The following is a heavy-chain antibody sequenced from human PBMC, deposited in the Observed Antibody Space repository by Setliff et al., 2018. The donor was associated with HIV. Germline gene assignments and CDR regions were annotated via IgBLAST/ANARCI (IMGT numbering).Heavy chain of an antibody. CDR1: GFTFSTYS. CDR3: ARSVRGALYFDF. Sequence: GGSLRLSCAASGFTFSTYSMHWVRQAPGKGLEWGSSIDSSSTFIYYADSVEGRFTISRDNAKNSLYLQMNSLRGEDTALYYCARSVRGALYFDFWGQGTLVTVSS. D-gene: IGHD2-8*01. CDR2: IDSSSTFI. V-gene: IGHV3-21*01. J-gene: IGHJ4*02.